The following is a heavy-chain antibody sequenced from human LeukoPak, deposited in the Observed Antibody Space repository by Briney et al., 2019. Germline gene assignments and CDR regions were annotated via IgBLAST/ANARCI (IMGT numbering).Heavy chain of an antibody. D-gene: IGHD1-14*01. CDR2: INPSGGST. J-gene: IGHJ4*02. Sequence: ASVKLSCTASGYTFTSYYMHWVRQAPGQGLEWMGIINPSGGSTSYAQTFQGGVTMTRDTSTSTVYMELSSLRSEDTAVYYCARELNPYFDYWGQGTLVTVSS. CDR1: GYTFTSYY. V-gene: IGHV1-46*01. CDR3: ARELNPYFDY.